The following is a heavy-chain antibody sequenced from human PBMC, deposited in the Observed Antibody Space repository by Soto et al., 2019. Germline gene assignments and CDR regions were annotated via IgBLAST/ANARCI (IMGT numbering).Heavy chain of an antibody. CDR2: ISAYNGNT. J-gene: IGHJ6*02. Sequence: ASVKVSCKASGYTFTSYGISWVRQASGQGLEWMGWISAYNGNTNYAQKLQGRVTMTTDTSTSTAYMELRSLRSDDTAVYYCARDDGTRDYYYYYGMDVWGQGTTVTVS. V-gene: IGHV1-18*01. CDR3: ARDDGTRDYYYYYGMDV. CDR1: GYTFTSYG.